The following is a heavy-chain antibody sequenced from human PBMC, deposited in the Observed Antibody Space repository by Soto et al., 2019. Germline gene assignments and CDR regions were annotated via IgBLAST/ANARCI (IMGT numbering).Heavy chain of an antibody. J-gene: IGHJ4*02. CDR1: GGSISSYY. CDR3: ARGAERWLQLHPFDY. CDR2: IYYSGST. D-gene: IGHD5-12*01. V-gene: IGHV4-59*01. Sequence: PSETLSLTCTVSGGSISSYYWSWIRQPPGKGLEWIGYIYYSGSTNYNPSLKSRVTISVDTSKNQFSLKLSSVTAADTAVYYCARGAERWLQLHPFDYWGQGTLVTV.